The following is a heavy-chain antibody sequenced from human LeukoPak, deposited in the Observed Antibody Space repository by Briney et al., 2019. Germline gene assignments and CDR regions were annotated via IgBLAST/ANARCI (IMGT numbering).Heavy chain of an antibody. V-gene: IGHV4-59*01. CDR2: IYYSGST. Sequence: PPETLSLTCTVSGGSISSYYWSWIRQPPGKGLEWIGYIYYSGSTNYNPSLKSRVTISVDTSKNQFSLKLSSVTAADTAVYYCARVGSYGQYYFDYWGQGTLVTVSS. CDR3: ARVGSYGQYYFDY. D-gene: IGHD5-18*01. J-gene: IGHJ4*02. CDR1: GGSISSYY.